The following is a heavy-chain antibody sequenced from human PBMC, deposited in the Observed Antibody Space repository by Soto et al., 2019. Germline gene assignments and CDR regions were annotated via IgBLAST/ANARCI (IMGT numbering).Heavy chain of an antibody. Sequence: PSQTLSLTCAISGDSVSSNSAAWNWIRQSPSRGLEWLGRIYYRSKCFNDYAVSVKSRLPINPDTSKNQFSLQMNILRVEDTALYYCAKEGNTAMVSGGYDFWGQGTLVTVSS. V-gene: IGHV6-1*01. CDR3: AKEGNTAMVSGGYDF. CDR1: GDSVSSNSAA. CDR2: IYYRSKCFN. J-gene: IGHJ4*02. D-gene: IGHD5-18*01.